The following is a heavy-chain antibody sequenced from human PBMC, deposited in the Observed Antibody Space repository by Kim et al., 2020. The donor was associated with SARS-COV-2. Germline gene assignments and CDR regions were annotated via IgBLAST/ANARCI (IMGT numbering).Heavy chain of an antibody. CDR2: IWYDGSNK. CDR1: GFTFSSYG. CDR3: ARDLLVGATSYGMDV. V-gene: IGHV3-33*01. D-gene: IGHD1-26*01. Sequence: GGSLRLSCAASGFTFSSYGMHWVRQAPGKGLEWVAVIWYDGSNKYYADSVKGRFTISRDNSKNTLYLPMNSLRAEDTAVYSCARDLLVGATSYGMDVWGQGTTVTVSS. J-gene: IGHJ6*02.